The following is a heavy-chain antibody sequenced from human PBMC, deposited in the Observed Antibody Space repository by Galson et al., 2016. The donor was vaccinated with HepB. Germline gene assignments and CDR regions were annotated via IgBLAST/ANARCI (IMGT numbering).Heavy chain of an antibody. D-gene: IGHD3-22*01. Sequence: SETLSLTCTVSGGSISSYYWTWIRQPPGKGLEWIGYIYYSGSTNYNPSLKSRVTISVDTSKTQFSLKLSSATAADTAVYYCARRRNYYDSSGYYHDWFDPWGQGTLVTVSS. CDR1: GGSISSYY. J-gene: IGHJ5*02. V-gene: IGHV4-59*08. CDR2: IYYSGST. CDR3: ARRRNYYDSSGYYHDWFDP.